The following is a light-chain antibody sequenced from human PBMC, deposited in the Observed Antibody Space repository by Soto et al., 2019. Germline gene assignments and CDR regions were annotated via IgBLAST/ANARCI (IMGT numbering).Light chain of an antibody. Sequence: EIVLTQSPGTLSLSPGERATLSCRASQTVSSSFLAWYQQTPGQAPRLLIYGASTRATGIPARFSGRGSGTEFTLTISSLQSVDFAVYYCQQYDNWPQTFGQGTKVDIK. CDR1: QTVSSS. V-gene: IGKV3-15*01. CDR3: QQYDNWPQT. J-gene: IGKJ1*01. CDR2: GAS.